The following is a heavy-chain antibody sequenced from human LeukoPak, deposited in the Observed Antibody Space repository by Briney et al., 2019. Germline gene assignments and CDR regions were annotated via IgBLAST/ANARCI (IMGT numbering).Heavy chain of an antibody. Sequence: PGRSLRLSCAASGFTFSSYAMHWVRQAPGKGLEWVAVISYDGSNKYYADSVKGRFTISRDNSKNTLYLQMNSLRAEDTAVYYCARGDYYGSGNPLRKFDYWGQGTLVTVSS. D-gene: IGHD3-10*01. CDR1: GFTFSSYA. CDR3: ARGDYYGSGNPLRKFDY. CDR2: ISYDGSNK. V-gene: IGHV3-30*04. J-gene: IGHJ4*02.